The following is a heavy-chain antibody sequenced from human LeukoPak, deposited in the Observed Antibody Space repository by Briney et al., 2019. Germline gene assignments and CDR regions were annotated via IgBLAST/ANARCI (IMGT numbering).Heavy chain of an antibody. Sequence: GGSLRLSCAASGFTFRDAWMTWVRQAPWKGLEWVGRIRSKTDGGTTDYAVSVQGRFTISRDDSKNTLYLQMSSLKTEDTAVYYCAKHIYGVVSIQQWGQGTLVTVSS. J-gene: IGHJ1*01. V-gene: IGHV3-15*01. D-gene: IGHD3-3*01. CDR2: IRSKTDGGTT. CDR3: AKHIYGVVSIQQ. CDR1: GFTFRDAW.